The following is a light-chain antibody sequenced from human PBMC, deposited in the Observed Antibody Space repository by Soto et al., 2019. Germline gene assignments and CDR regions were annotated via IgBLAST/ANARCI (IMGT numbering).Light chain of an antibody. J-gene: IGLJ1*01. CDR3: QSYDNSLSVYV. V-gene: IGLV1-40*01. Sequence: QSVLTQPPSVSGAPGQRVTISCTGRSSNIGAGYDVNWYQQLPGTAPKVLIHGSTNRPSGVPDRFSGSKSGTSASLAITGLQAEDEADYYCQSYDNSLSVYVFGTGTKVTVL. CDR1: SSNIGAGYD. CDR2: GST.